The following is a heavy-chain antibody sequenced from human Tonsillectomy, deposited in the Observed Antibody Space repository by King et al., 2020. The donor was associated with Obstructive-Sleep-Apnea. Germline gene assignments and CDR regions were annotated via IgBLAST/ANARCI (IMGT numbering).Heavy chain of an antibody. V-gene: IGHV1-46*01. Sequence: QLVESGAEVKKPGASVKVSCKASGYTFTSYYIHWVRQAPGQGLEWMGIINPSGGSTIYAQKFQGRVTMTRDTSTSTAYMELSSLRSDETAMYYCAREATEVVPPQREFGYWGQGTLVTVSS. J-gene: IGHJ4*02. CDR3: AREATEVVPPQREFGY. CDR1: GYTFTSYY. CDR2: INPSGGST. D-gene: IGHD2-2*01.